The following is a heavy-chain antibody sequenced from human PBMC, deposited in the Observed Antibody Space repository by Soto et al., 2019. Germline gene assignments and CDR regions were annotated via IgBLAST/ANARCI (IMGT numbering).Heavy chain of an antibody. D-gene: IGHD3-22*01. CDR3: PKRCYDSSGNHPQWFDP. Sequence: PGGSLRLSCAASGFTFSSDGMSWVRQAPGKVLEWFSAINTNGVSTFYADSVKGRFTISRDNSKNTLYLQMNSLRAEDTAVYYCPKRCYDSSGNHPQWFDPWSQGTRVTVSS. CDR2: INTNGVST. J-gene: IGHJ5*02. V-gene: IGHV3-23*01. CDR1: GFTFSSDG.